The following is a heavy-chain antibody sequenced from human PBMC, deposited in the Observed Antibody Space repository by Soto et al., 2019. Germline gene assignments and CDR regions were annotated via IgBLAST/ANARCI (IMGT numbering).Heavy chain of an antibody. D-gene: IGHD3-16*02. CDR1: GFTFSSYA. V-gene: IGHV3-23*01. J-gene: IGHJ3*02. CDR3: CNGGLSTDVIDSFVI. Sequence: GGSLRLSCAASGFTFSSYAMSWVRQAPGEGLEWVSAISGSGGSTYYADSVKGRFTISRDNSKNTLYLQMNSLRAEDTAVYYFCNGGLSTDVIDSFVIWGQGTLDTGSS. CDR2: ISGSGGST.